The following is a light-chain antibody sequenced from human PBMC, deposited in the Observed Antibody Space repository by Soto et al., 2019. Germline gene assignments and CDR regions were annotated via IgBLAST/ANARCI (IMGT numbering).Light chain of an antibody. CDR2: GAF. J-gene: IGKJ4*01. V-gene: IGKV3-15*01. CDR1: QSVTSN. Sequence: EIVMTQSPGTLSVSPGERATLSCRASQSVTSNLAWYQQKPGQAPRLLIYGAFTRATGVPARFSGSGSGTEFTLTISSLQSEDFAVYFCQQYHHWPPLTFGGGTKVEIK. CDR3: QQYHHWPPLT.